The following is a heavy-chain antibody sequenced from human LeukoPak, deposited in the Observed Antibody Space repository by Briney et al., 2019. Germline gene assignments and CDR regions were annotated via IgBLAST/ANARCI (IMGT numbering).Heavy chain of an antibody. CDR3: ARFSPHYDSSGYGDY. Sequence: SETLSLTCTVSGGSISSYYWSWIRQPAGKGLEWIGRINISGSTNYNPSLKSRVTMSVDTSKNQFSLKLSSVTAADTAVYYCARFSPHYDSSGYGDYWGQGALVTVSS. CDR2: INISGST. D-gene: IGHD3-22*01. CDR1: GGSISSYY. V-gene: IGHV4-4*07. J-gene: IGHJ4*02.